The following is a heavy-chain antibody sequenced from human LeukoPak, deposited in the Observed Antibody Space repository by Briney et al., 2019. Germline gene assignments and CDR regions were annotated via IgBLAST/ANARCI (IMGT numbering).Heavy chain of an antibody. CDR1: GYTFSNYW. D-gene: IGHD3-3*01. CDR2: IYPGDSDT. J-gene: IGHJ4*02. Sequence: GESLKISCKGSGYTFSNYWVGWVRQVPGKGLEWMTIIYPGDSDTKHGPSLEGRVTISADKSISTVYLELSSLQASDTGIYYCVRRKSAAGVDRGGFDYWGQGTPVSVSS. V-gene: IGHV5-51*01. CDR3: VRRKSAAGVDRGGFDY.